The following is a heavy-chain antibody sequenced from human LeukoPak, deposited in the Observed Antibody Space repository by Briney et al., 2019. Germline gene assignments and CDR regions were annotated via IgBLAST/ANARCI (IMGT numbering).Heavy chain of an antibody. J-gene: IGHJ4*02. Sequence: ASVKVPCKASGYTFTSYGISWVRQAPGQGLEWMGWISAYNGNTNYAQKLQGRVTMTTDTSTSTAYMELRSLRSDDTAVYYCARGTEYYDILTGYYPHTFDYWGQGTLVTVSS. D-gene: IGHD3-9*01. CDR3: ARGTEYYDILTGYYPHTFDY. V-gene: IGHV1-18*01. CDR2: ISAYNGNT. CDR1: GYTFTSYG.